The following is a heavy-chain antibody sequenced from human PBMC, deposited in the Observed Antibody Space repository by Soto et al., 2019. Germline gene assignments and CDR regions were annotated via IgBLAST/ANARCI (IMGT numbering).Heavy chain of an antibody. D-gene: IGHD6-19*01. V-gene: IGHV3-30-3*01. CDR2: ISYDGSNK. J-gene: IGHJ4*02. CDR1: GFTFSSYA. CDR3: ASPRLSSAGTTPIDY. Sequence: QVQLVESGGGVVQPGRSLRLSCAASGFTFSSYAMHWVRQAPGKGLEWVAVISYDGSNKYYADSVKGRFTISRDNSKNPRYRQMSSVRAEDAAVYYVASPRLSSAGTTPIDYWGRGALVTVSA.